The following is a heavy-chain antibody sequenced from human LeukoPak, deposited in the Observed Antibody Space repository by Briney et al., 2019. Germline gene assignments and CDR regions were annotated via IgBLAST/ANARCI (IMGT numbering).Heavy chain of an antibody. D-gene: IGHD2-21*02. CDR1: GCTDNNNY. CDR3: AGKNIVVVTASLHYRLDP. V-gene: IGHV3-66*01. Sequence: PGGSLRLSCTASGCTDNNNYRLWVRQAPAKGLAGVSVIYIGDSTYYTGSVKGRFTNSRDNSKNTLYLQMNSLRVEDTAVYYCAGKNIVVVTASLHYRLDPWGQGTLVTVSS. CDR2: IYIGDST. J-gene: IGHJ5*02.